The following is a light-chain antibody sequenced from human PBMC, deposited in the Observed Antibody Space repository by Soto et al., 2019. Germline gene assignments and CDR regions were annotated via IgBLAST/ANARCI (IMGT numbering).Light chain of an antibody. V-gene: IGKV1-5*01. Sequence: DIQMTQSPSTLSASVGDRVTITCRASQSISSWLGWYQQKPGKAPKLLIYDASSLESGVPSRFSGSGSGTEFTLTISSLQPDDFATDYCQQYNSYPLTFGGGTKVEIK. CDR3: QQYNSYPLT. CDR2: DAS. J-gene: IGKJ4*01. CDR1: QSISSW.